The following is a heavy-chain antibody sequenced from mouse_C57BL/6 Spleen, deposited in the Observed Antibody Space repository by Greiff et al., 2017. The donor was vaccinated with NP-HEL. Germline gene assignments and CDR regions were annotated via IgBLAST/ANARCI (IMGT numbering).Heavy chain of an antibody. CDR3: AGDPYSGSSYGRYYAMDY. D-gene: IGHD1-1*01. CDR2: SRNKANDYTT. CDR1: GFTFSDFY. J-gene: IGHJ4*01. V-gene: IGHV7-1*01. Sequence: EVQVVESGGGLVQSGRSLRLSCATSGFTFSDFYMEWVRQAPGKGLEWIAASRNKANDYTTEYSASVKGQFIVSRDTSQSNLYLQMDAMRAEDTAIYYCAGDPYSGSSYGRYYAMDYWGQGTSVTVSS.